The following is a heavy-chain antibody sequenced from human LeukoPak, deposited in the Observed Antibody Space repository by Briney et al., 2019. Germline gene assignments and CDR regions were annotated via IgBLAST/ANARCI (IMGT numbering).Heavy chain of an antibody. V-gene: IGHV3-7*03. J-gene: IGHJ6*04. Sequence: SEGSLRLSCAASGFTFSSYWMSWVRQAPGKGLEWVANIKQDGSEKYYVDSVKGRFTISRDNAKNSLYLQMNSLRAEDTAVYYCARLVEGSSWYQYYYYYYGMDVWGKGTTVTVSS. CDR3: ARLVEGSSWYQYYYYYYGMDV. D-gene: IGHD6-13*01. CDR2: IKQDGSEK. CDR1: GFTFSSYW.